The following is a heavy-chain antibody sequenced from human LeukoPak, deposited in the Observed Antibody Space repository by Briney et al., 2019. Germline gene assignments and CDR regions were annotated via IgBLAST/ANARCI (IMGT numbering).Heavy chain of an antibody. J-gene: IGHJ4*02. D-gene: IGHD6-13*01. V-gene: IGHV4-39*07. CDR1: GGSISSSSYY. CDR3: ARVTGYMVEDYFDY. CDR2: IYYSGST. Sequence: PSETLSLTCTVSGGSISSSSYYWGWIRQPPGKGLEWIGSIYYSGSTYYNPSLKSRVTISVDTSKNQFSLRLGSVTAADTALYYCARVTGYMVEDYFDYWGQGTLVTVSS.